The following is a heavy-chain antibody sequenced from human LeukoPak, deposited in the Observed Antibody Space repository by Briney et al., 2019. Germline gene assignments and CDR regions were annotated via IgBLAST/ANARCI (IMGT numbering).Heavy chain of an antibody. D-gene: IGHD4-17*01. CDR2: FYHSGSS. Sequence: SETLSLTCTVSGGSISSYYWSWIRQPPGKGLEWIGYFYHSGSSNSNPSLKSRVTISADTSQNRFSLRLTSVTAADTAVYYCARGRDYFSVDYWGQGTLVTVSS. CDR1: GGSISSYY. CDR3: ARGRDYFSVDY. J-gene: IGHJ4*02. V-gene: IGHV4-59*01.